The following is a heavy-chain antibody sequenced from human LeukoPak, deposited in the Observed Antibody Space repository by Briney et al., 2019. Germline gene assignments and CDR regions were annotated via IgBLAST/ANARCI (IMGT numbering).Heavy chain of an antibody. CDR2: IYYSGST. CDR1: GGSISSSSYY. D-gene: IGHD2-15*01. Sequence: SEALSLTCTVSGGSISSSSYYWGWIRQPPEKGLEWIGSIYYSGSTYYNPSLKSRVTIFVDTSKNQFSLRLSSVTAADTAVYYCASEGYCSGGSCYPEGSFDLWGRGTLVTVSS. CDR3: ASEGYCSGGSCYPEGSFDL. V-gene: IGHV4-39*01. J-gene: IGHJ2*01.